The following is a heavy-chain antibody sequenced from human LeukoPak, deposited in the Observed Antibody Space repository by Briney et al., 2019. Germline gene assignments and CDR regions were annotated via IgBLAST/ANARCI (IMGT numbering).Heavy chain of an antibody. CDR3: ASAHDGISSGYYFS. V-gene: IGHV3-7*03. Sequence: GGSLRLSCAASGFTFGKSLMSWVRQDPGRGLEWVASIKPDGSEKYYVDSVKGRFTISRDNSKNSLYLQMNSLKAEDTAVYYCASAHDGISSGYYFSWGQGTLVTVSS. D-gene: IGHD3-22*01. J-gene: IGHJ5*02. CDR2: IKPDGSEK. CDR1: GFTFGKSL.